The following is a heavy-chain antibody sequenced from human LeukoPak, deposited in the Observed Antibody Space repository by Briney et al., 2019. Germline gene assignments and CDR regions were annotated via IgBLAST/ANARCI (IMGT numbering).Heavy chain of an antibody. J-gene: IGHJ4*02. Sequence: KTSETLSLTCTVSGGSISSGGYYWSWIRQHPGKGLEWIGYIYYSGSTYYNPSLKSRVTISVDTSKNQFSLKLSSVTAADTAVYYCARDGYDSSGYFNYWGQGTLVTVSS. CDR2: IYYSGST. CDR3: ARDGYDSSGYFNY. V-gene: IGHV4-31*03. CDR1: GGSISSGGYY. D-gene: IGHD3-22*01.